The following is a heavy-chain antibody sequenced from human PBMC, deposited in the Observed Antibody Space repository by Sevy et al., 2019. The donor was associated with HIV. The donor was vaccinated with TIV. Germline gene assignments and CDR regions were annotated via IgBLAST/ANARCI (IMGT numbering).Heavy chain of an antibody. D-gene: IGHD2-8*02. CDR2: IWYDGSNT. CDR1: GFTFSGYG. J-gene: IGHJ4*02. CDR3: ARDGSTGGPFDN. Sequence: GGSLRLSCTASGFTFSGYGMHWVRQAPGKGLEWMAVIWYDGSNTKYVDSVKGRFTISRDNSKNTLYLQMSSLRVEDTAVYYCARDGSTGGPFDNWGQGTVVTVSS. V-gene: IGHV3-33*01.